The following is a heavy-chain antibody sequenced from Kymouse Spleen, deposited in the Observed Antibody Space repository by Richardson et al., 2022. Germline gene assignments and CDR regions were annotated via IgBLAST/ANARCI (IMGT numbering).Heavy chain of an antibody. CDR2: IKSKTDGGTT. Sequence: EVQLVESGGGLVKPGGSLRLSCAASGFTFSNAWMSWVRQAPGKGLEWVGRIKSKTDGGTTDYAAPVKGRFTISRDDSKNTLYLQMNSLKTEDTAVYYCTTDLSITMVRGVIRYFDYWGQGTLVTVSS. CDR1: GFTFSNAW. V-gene: IGHV3-15*01. CDR3: TTDLSITMVRGVIRYFDY. J-gene: IGHJ4*02. D-gene: IGHD3-10*01.